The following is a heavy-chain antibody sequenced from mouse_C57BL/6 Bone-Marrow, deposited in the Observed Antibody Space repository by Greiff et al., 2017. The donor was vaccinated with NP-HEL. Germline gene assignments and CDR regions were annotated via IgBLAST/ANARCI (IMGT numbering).Heavy chain of an antibody. CDR2: IYPGNGDT. J-gene: IGHJ2*01. CDR1: GYTFTSYW. CDR3: TRWRESFDY. Sequence: EVKLVESGTVLARPGASVKMSCKTSGYTFTSYWMHWVKQRPGQGLEWIGAIYPGNGDTSYNQKFKGKANLTAVTSASTAYMELSSLTNEHSAVYYCTRWRESFDYWGQGTTLTVSA. V-gene: IGHV1-5*01.